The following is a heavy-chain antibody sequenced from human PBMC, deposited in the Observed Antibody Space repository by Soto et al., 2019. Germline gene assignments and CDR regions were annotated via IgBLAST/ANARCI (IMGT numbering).Heavy chain of an antibody. CDR1: GYTFTSYA. D-gene: IGHD5-12*01. CDR3: ARVSRVATILGYGMDV. J-gene: IGHJ6*02. Sequence: GASVKVSCKASGYTFTSYAMHWVRQAPGQRLEWMGWINAGNGNTKYSQKFQGRVTITRDTSASTAYMELSSLRSEDTAVYYCARVSRVATILGYGMDVWGQGTTVTVSS. V-gene: IGHV1-3*01. CDR2: INAGNGNT.